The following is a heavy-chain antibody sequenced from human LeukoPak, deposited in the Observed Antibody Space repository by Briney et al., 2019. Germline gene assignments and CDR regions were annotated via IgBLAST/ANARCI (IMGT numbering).Heavy chain of an antibody. D-gene: IGHD5-18*01. CDR2: INPNSGGT. Sequence: ASVKVSCKASGYTFTGYYMHWVRQAPGQGLEWMGWINPNSGGTNYAQKFQGRVTMTRDTSISTAYMELSRLRSDDTAVYYCARVVDTAMVLNLDYWGQGTLVTVSS. CDR1: GYTFTGYY. J-gene: IGHJ4*02. CDR3: ARVVDTAMVLNLDY. V-gene: IGHV1-2*02.